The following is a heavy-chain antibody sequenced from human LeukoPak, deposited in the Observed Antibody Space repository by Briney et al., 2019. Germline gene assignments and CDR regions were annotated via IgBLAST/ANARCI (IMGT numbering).Heavy chain of an antibody. Sequence: PSETLSLTCTVSGGSISSYYWSWIRQPPGKGLEWIGYIHYSGSTNYKSSLESRVTISVDTSKNQFSLKLSSVTAADTAVYYCARTTEGGYTYDYFYYYYMDVWGKGTTVTISS. CDR3: ARTTEGGYTYDYFYYYYMDV. D-gene: IGHD5-18*01. CDR2: IHYSGST. CDR1: GGSISSYY. V-gene: IGHV4-59*01. J-gene: IGHJ6*03.